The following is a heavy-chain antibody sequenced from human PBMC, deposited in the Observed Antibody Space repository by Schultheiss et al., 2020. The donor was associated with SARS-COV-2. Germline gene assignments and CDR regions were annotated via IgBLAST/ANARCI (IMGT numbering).Heavy chain of an antibody. CDR2: ISYDGSNK. J-gene: IGHJ5*02. Sequence: GGSLRLSCAASGFTFSSYAMHWVRQAPGKGLEWVAVISYDGSNKYYADSVKGRFTISRDNSKNTLYLQMNSLRAEDTAVYYCARDGLITIFGVCYNWFDPWGQGTLVTVSS. CDR1: GFTFSSYA. D-gene: IGHD3-3*01. V-gene: IGHV3-30*04. CDR3: ARDGLITIFGVCYNWFDP.